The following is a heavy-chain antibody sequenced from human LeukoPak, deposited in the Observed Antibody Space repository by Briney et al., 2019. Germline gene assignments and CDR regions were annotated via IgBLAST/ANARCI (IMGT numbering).Heavy chain of an antibody. CDR3: AAARRSRYGWFDP. J-gene: IGHJ5*02. CDR2: IYSGGST. CDR1: GFTVSSNY. V-gene: IGHV3-53*01. D-gene: IGHD6-6*01. Sequence: GGSLRPSCAASGFTVSSNYMSWVRQAPGKGLEWVSVIYSGGSTYYADSVKGRFTISRDNSKNTLYLQMNSLRAEDTAVYYCAAARRSRYGWFDPWGQGTLVTVSS.